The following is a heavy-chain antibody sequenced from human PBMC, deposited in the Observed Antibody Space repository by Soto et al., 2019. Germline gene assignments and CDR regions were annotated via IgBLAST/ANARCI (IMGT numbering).Heavy chain of an antibody. CDR1: GFTFSSYG. J-gene: IGHJ6*03. Sequence: GGSLRLSCAASGFTFSSYGMHWVRQAPGKGLEWVAVISYDGSNKYYADSVKGRFTISRDNSKNTLYLQMNSLRAEDTAVYYCAKDHTVTTYYYYYMDVWGKGTTVTVSS. CDR2: ISYDGSNK. V-gene: IGHV3-30*18. CDR3: AKDHTVTTYYYYYMDV. D-gene: IGHD4-4*01.